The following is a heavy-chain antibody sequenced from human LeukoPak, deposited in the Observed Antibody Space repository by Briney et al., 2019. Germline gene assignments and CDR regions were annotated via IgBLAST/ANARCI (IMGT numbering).Heavy chain of an antibody. CDR3: AGDNPGSSFAFDL. Sequence: KSGGSLRLSCAASGFTLSDNYMTWIRQAPGKGLEWVSHISSSGENIFYADSLKGRFTISRDSAKNSLYLQMNSLRVEDTAMYYCAGDNPGSSFAFDLWGQGTMVTVSS. CDR2: ISSSGENI. V-gene: IGHV3-11*04. J-gene: IGHJ3*01. D-gene: IGHD6-6*01. CDR1: GFTLSDNY.